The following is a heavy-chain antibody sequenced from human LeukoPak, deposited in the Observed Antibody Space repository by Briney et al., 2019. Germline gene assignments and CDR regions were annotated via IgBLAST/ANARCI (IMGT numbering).Heavy chain of an antibody. CDR2: INPSGSST. D-gene: IGHD3-22*01. CDR1: GYTFTNYY. J-gene: IGHJ2*01. V-gene: IGHV1-46*01. Sequence: ASVKVSCKASGYTFTNYYMHWVRQAPGQGLEWVAIINPSGSSTTYAQKFQGRVTMTRDTSISTAYMELSRLRSDDTAVYYCARDSSGYYFKSSWYFDLWGRGTLVTVSS. CDR3: ARDSSGYYFKSSWYFDL.